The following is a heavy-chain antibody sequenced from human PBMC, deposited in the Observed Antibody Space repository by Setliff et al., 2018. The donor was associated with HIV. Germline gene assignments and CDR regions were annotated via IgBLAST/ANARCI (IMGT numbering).Heavy chain of an antibody. CDR2: IYTSGSV. V-gene: IGHV4-4*09. J-gene: IGHJ4*02. Sequence: SETLSLTCTVSGGSISSYYWSWIRQPPGKGLEWIGYIYTSGSVNYNPSLNSRVTISVDTSKNQFSLKVNSVTAADTAVYYCARRDGYSYGFYFDYWGQGTLVTVSS. D-gene: IGHD5-18*01. CDR1: GGSISSYY. CDR3: ARRDGYSYGFYFDY.